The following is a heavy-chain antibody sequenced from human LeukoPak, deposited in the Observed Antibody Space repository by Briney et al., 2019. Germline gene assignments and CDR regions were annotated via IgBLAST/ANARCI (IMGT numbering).Heavy chain of an antibody. CDR2: ISGSGGNT. CDR3: AKDREWELLQNYFDY. J-gene: IGHJ4*02. Sequence: GGSLRLSCAASGFTFSSYSMNWVRQAPGKGLEWVSGISGSGGNTYYADSVKGGFTISRDNSKNTLSLQMNSLRAEDTAIYYCAKDREWELLQNYFDYWGQGTPVTVSS. V-gene: IGHV3-23*01. CDR1: GFTFSSYS. D-gene: IGHD1-26*01.